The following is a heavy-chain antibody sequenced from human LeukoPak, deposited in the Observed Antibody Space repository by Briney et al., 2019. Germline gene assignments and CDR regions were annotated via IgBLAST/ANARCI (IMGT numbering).Heavy chain of an antibody. J-gene: IGHJ4*02. CDR3: AREPSGDYFDY. Sequence: GGSLRLSCAASGFTFSSYWMSWVRQAPGKGLEWVANIKQDGSDKYYVDSVKGRFTISRDNAKTLLYLQINSLRAEDTAVYYCAREPSGDYFDYWGQGTLSPSPQ. CDR2: IKQDGSDK. CDR1: GFTFSSYW. V-gene: IGHV3-7*03. D-gene: IGHD4-17*01.